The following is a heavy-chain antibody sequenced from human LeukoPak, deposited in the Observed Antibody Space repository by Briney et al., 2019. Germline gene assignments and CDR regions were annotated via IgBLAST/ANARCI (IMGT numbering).Heavy chain of an antibody. J-gene: IGHJ6*03. Sequence: GESLKISCKGSGYRFSNYYIDWVRQATGQGLEWMGWISAYNGKTNYAQKFQGRVTMTTDTSTSTAYMELRSLRSDDTAVYYCARGRYCSGDNCHNIYFYYMDVWGKGTTVTVS. D-gene: IGHD2-15*01. CDR3: ARGRYCSGDNCHNIYFYYMDV. CDR1: GYRFSNYY. CDR2: ISAYNGKT. V-gene: IGHV1-18*04.